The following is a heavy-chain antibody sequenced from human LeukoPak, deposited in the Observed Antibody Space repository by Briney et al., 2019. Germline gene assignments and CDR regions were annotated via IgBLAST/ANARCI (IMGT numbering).Heavy chain of an antibody. Sequence: GGSLRLSCAVSGLTFSLYGMHWVRQAPGKGLEWVAVISYGGSDKYYADSVKGRFTISRDNSQNTLYLQMNSLRDEDTAVYFCAKGGDDILTPFDYWGQGTLVTVSS. CDR3: AKGGDDILTPFDY. V-gene: IGHV3-30*18. D-gene: IGHD3-9*01. CDR1: GLTFSLYG. J-gene: IGHJ4*02. CDR2: ISYGGSDK.